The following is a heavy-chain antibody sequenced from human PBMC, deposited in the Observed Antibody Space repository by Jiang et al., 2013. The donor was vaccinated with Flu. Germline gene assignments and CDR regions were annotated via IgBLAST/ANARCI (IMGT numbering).Heavy chain of an antibody. Sequence: NSAAWNWIRQSPSRGLEWLGRTYYRSKWYHDYAVSMKSRIDINPDTSKNQFSLQVNSVTPEDTAVYYCARGNYDSSGYLAAVDYWGQGTLVTVSS. CDR3: ARGNYDSSGYLAAVDY. V-gene: IGHV6-1*01. J-gene: IGHJ4*02. CDR1: NSAA. CDR2: TYYRSKWYH. D-gene: IGHD3-22*01.